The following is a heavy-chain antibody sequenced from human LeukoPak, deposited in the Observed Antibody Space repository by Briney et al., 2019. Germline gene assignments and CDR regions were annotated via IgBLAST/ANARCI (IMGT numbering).Heavy chain of an antibody. CDR3: ARGRGYCSSTSCYLRFDP. CDR1: GGSISSSSYY. J-gene: IGHJ5*02. CDR2: INHSGST. V-gene: IGHV4-39*07. Sequence: PSETLSLTCTVSGGSISSSSYYWGWIRQPPGQGLEWIGEINHSGSTNYNPSLKSRVTISVDTSKNQFSLKLSSVTAADTAVYYCARGRGYCSSTSCYLRFDPWGQGTLVTVSS. D-gene: IGHD2-2*01.